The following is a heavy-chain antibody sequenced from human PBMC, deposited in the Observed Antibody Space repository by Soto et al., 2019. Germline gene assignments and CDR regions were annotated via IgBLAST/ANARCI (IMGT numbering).Heavy chain of an antibody. CDR3: AKDRRGYPARSLIYGMDV. D-gene: IGHD6-25*01. V-gene: IGHV3-30*18. CDR2: ISYDGSNK. J-gene: IGHJ6*02. Sequence: QVQLVEAGGGVVQPGRSLRLSCAASGFTFSSYGMHWVRQAPGKGLEWVAVISYDGSNKYYADSVKGRFTISRDNSKNTLYLQMNSLRAEDTAVYYCAKDRRGYPARSLIYGMDVWGQGTTVTVSS. CDR1: GFTFSSYG.